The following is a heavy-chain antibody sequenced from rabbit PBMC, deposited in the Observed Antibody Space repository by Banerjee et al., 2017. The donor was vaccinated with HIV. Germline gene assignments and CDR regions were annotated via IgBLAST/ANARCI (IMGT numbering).Heavy chain of an antibody. Sequence: QQQLEESGGGLVKPGGTLTLTCKASGIDLSSNAMCWVRQAPGKGPEWIACIYNGVTSTYYANWAKGRFTISKSTSLNTVDLQMTSLTAADTATYFCVRDDYAGYAGDGGYFNFWGQGTLVTVS. CDR3: VRDDYAGYAGDGGYFNF. V-gene: IGHV1S47*01. D-gene: IGHD4-2*01. J-gene: IGHJ4*01. CDR1: GIDLSSNA. CDR2: IYNGVTST.